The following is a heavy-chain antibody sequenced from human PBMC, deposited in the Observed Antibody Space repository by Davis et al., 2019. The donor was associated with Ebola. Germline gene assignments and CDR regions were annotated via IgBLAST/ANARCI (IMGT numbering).Heavy chain of an antibody. V-gene: IGHV3-48*03. D-gene: IGHD1-26*01. J-gene: IGHJ4*02. CDR2: ISGSGSTT. CDR1: GFTFSRYE. Sequence: GGSLRLSCAASGFTFSRYEMNWVRQAPGKGPEWVSYISGSGSTTYFTDSVKGRFTMSRDNAKNLVYLQMNSLRAEDTAVYYCAKTGGVGATLYWGQGTLVTVSS. CDR3: AKTGGVGATLY.